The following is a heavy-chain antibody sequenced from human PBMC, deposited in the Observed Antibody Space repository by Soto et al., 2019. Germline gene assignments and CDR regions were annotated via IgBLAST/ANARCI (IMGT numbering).Heavy chain of an antibody. J-gene: IGHJ2*01. CDR1: GFTFSDYA. D-gene: IGHD1-26*01. CDR2: ITSSGSKR. V-gene: IGHV3-23*01. Sequence: EVHLLESGGGLVQPGGSLRLSCAASGFTFSDYAMSWVRQAPGQGLEWVSGITSSGSKRDYAASVKGRFTISRDNSKNTLELQRNSLKGDDTAVYHCAKGEFRWDFDLWGRGTLVTVSS. CDR3: AKGEFRWDFDL.